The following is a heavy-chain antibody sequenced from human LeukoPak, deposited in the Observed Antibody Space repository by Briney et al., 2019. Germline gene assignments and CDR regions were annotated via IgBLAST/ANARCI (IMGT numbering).Heavy chain of an antibody. Sequence: SETLSLTCAVYGGSFSGYYWSWIRQPPGKGLEWIGEINHSGSTNYNPSLKSRVTISVDTSKNQFSLKLSSETAADTAVYYCARVWVVGATDAFDIWGQGTMVTVSS. D-gene: IGHD1-26*01. J-gene: IGHJ3*02. CDR3: ARVWVVGATDAFDI. CDR2: INHSGST. V-gene: IGHV4-34*01. CDR1: GGSFSGYY.